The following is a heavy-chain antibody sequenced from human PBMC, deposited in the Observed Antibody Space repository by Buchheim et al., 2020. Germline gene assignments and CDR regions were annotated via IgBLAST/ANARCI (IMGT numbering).Heavy chain of an antibody. D-gene: IGHD5-18*01. CDR2: ISYDGSNK. V-gene: IGHV3-30*18. CDR1: GFTFSSYG. CDR3: AKIGSYGYSYGIDY. J-gene: IGHJ4*02. Sequence: QVQLVESGGGVVQPGRSLRLSCAASGFTFSSYGMHWVRQAPGKGLEWVAVISYDGSNKYYADSVRGRFTIPRDNSKNTLYLKMNSLRAEDTAVYYCAKIGSYGYSYGIDYWGQGTL.